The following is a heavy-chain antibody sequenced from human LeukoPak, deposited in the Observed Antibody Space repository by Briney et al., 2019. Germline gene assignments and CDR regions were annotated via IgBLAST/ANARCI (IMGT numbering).Heavy chain of an antibody. Sequence: SQTLSLTCTVSGGSISSGGYYWSWIRQHPGKGLEWIGYIYYSGSTYYNPSLKSRVTISVDTSKNQFSLKLSSVTAADTAAYYCARVNYGSGSIDYWGQGTLVTVSS. J-gene: IGHJ4*02. CDR3: ARVNYGSGSIDY. CDR1: GGSISSGGYY. CDR2: IYYSGST. V-gene: IGHV4-31*03. D-gene: IGHD3-10*01.